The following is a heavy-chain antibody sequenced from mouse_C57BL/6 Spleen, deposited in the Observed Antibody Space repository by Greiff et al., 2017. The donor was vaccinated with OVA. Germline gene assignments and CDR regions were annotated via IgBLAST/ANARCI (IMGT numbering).Heavy chain of an antibody. CDR2: ISDGGRYT. J-gene: IGHJ2*01. D-gene: IGHD1-1*01. CDR1: GFTFSSYA. Sequence: EVMLVESGGGLVKPGGSLKLSCAASGFTFSSYAMSWVRQTPEKRLEWVATISDGGRYTYYPDNVKGRFTISRDNAKNNLYLQMSHLKSEDTAMYYCARDNGSRGYFDYWGQGTTRTVSS. V-gene: IGHV5-4*01. CDR3: ARDNGSRGYFDY.